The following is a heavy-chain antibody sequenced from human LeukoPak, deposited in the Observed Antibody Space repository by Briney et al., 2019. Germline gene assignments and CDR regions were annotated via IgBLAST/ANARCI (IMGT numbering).Heavy chain of an antibody. D-gene: IGHD2-15*01. CDR1: GFTFSTYA. CDR2: IRSKAFGATT. Sequence: SGGSLRLSCAASGFTFSTYAMSWVRQAPGKGLEWVGFIRSKAFGATTDYAASVKGRFTVSRDDSKSIAYLQMNSLKAEDTAVYYCTRDCSGSSCYEEMDYWGQGTLVTVSS. J-gene: IGHJ4*02. CDR3: TRDCSGSSCYEEMDY. V-gene: IGHV3-49*04.